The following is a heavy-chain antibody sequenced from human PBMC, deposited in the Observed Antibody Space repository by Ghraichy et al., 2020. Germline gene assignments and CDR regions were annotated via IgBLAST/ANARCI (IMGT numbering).Heavy chain of an antibody. CDR1: GGSISSYY. D-gene: IGHD3-10*01. J-gene: IGHJ3*02. CDR2: LSYSGST. V-gene: IGHV4-59*01. Sequence: SETLSLTCTVSGGSISSYYWSWIRQPPGKGLEWIAYLSYSGSTNYNPSLKSRVTISVDTSKNQFSLKVSSVTAADTAVYYCASESSLPGAPDGFAIWGQGKMVTVSS. CDR3: ASESSLPGAPDGFAI.